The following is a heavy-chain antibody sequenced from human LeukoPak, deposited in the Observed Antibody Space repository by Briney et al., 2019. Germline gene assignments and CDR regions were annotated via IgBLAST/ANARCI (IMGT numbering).Heavy chain of an antibody. CDR2: IYYSGST. D-gene: IGHD3-9*01. V-gene: IGHV4-59*08. Sequence: SETLSLTCTVSGGSISSYYWNWIRQPPGKGLEWIGYIYYSGSTNYNPSLKSRVTISVDTSKNQFSLKLSSVTAADTAVYYCARTGSYDILTGYMYYFDYWGQGTLVTVSS. CDR1: GGSISSYY. CDR3: ARTGSYDILTGYMYYFDY. J-gene: IGHJ4*02.